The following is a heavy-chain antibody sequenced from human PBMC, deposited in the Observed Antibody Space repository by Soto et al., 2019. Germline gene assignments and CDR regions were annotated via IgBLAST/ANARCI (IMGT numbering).Heavy chain of an antibody. J-gene: IGHJ4*02. Sequence: VKVSCKASGGTFSSYAISWVRQAPGQGLEWMGGIIPIFGTANYAQKFQGRVTITADKSTSTAYMELSSLRSEDTAVYYCARTQYSSYDSSGYYFDYWGQGTLVTVSS. D-gene: IGHD3-22*01. CDR1: GGTFSSYA. CDR2: IIPIFGTA. V-gene: IGHV1-69*06. CDR3: ARTQYSSYDSSGYYFDY.